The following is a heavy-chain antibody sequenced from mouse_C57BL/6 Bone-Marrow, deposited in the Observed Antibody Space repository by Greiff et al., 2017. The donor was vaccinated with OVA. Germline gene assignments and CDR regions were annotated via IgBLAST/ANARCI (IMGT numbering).Heavy chain of an antibody. D-gene: IGHD1-1*01. CDR2: ISDGGSYT. V-gene: IGHV5-4*01. CDR3: AREILYYYGSKFAY. Sequence: EVKLMESGGGLVKPGGSLKLSCAASGFTFSSYAMSWVRQTPEKRLEWVATISDGGSYTYYPDNVKGRFTISRDNAKNNLYLQMSHLKSEDTAMYYCAREILYYYGSKFAYWGQGTLVTVSA. J-gene: IGHJ3*01. CDR1: GFTFSSYA.